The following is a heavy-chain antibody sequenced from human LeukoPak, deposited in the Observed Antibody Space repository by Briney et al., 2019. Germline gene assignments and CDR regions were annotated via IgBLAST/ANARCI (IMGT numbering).Heavy chain of an antibody. J-gene: IGHJ2*01. CDR1: GGSISGDH. V-gene: IGHV4-59*08. Sequence: SETLSLTCTVSGGSISGDHWNWIRQPPGKGLEWIGYIYYSGNTNYNPSLKSRVTISVDTSKNQFSLKLNSVTAADTAVYYCASERPTFWYFDLWGRGTLVTVSS. D-gene: IGHD3-16*01. CDR3: ASERPTFWYFDL. CDR2: IYYSGNT.